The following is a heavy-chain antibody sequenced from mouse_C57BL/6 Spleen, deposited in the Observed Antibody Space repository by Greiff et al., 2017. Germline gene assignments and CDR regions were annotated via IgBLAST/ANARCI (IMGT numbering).Heavy chain of an antibody. CDR1: GYTFTSYW. D-gene: IGHD4-1*01. Sequence: VQLQQPGAELVKPGASVKLSCKASGYTFTSYWMQWVKQRPGQGLEWIGEIDPSDSYTNYNQKFKGKATLTVDTSSSTAYMQLSSLTSEDSAVYDCASGKLGSYAMDYWGQGTSVTVSS. V-gene: IGHV1-50*01. J-gene: IGHJ4*01. CDR2: IDPSDSYT. CDR3: ASGKLGSYAMDY.